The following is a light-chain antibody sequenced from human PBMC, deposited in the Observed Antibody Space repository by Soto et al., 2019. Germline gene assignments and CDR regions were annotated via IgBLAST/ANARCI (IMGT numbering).Light chain of an antibody. CDR3: SSYTSSSTLHV. CDR1: SSDVGGYNY. J-gene: IGLJ1*01. Sequence: QSVLTQPASVSGSPGQSITISCTGTSSDVGGYNYVSWYQQHPGKAPKLMIYEVSNRPSGGSNRFSGSKSGNTASLTISGLQAEDEADYYCSSYTSSSTLHVFGTGTKV. CDR2: EVS. V-gene: IGLV2-14*01.